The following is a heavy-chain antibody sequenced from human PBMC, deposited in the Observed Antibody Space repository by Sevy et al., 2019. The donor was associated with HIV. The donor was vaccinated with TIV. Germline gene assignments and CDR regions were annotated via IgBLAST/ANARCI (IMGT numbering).Heavy chain of an antibody. CDR3: ARDRIGYSFGLLEY. CDR2: ISNDGSNE. D-gene: IGHD5-12*01. V-gene: IGHV3-30*04. J-gene: IGHJ1*01. CDR1: GFNLRSHA. Sequence: LSCAVSGFNLRSHAMHWVRQAPGKGLEWVAVISNDGSNEVYADSVKGRFTISRDNSKNTLYLQLNSLRGEDTAVYYCARDRIGYSFGLLEYWGQGTLVTVSS.